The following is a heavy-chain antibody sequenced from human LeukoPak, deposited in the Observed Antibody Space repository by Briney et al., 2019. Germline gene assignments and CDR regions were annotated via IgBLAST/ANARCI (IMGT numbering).Heavy chain of an antibody. CDR1: GYTFTSYY. Sequence: ASVKVSCKASGYTFTSYYMHWVRQAPGQGLEWMGIMNPSGGSTSYAQKFQGRVTMTRDTSINTAYMEVSSLRSDDTAVYYCARDIGDYYGSGSYWLLWGQGTLVTVAS. V-gene: IGHV1-46*01. CDR3: ARDIGDYYGSGSYWLL. J-gene: IGHJ4*02. CDR2: MNPSGGST. D-gene: IGHD3-10*01.